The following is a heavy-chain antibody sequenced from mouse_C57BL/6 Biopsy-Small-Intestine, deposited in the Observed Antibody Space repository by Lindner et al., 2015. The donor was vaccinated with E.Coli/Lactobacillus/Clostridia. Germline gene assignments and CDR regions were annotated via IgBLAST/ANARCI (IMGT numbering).Heavy chain of an antibody. D-gene: IGHD1-2*01. CDR1: GYTFTSYY. J-gene: IGHJ4*01. Sequence: SVKVSCKASGYTFTSYYLHWVRQAPGQGLEWMGVIDPSGGTTGYAQKFQGRVTVTSDTSTSTVYMELSSLISEDTAVYYCARRGVIAGRTTAYLDFWGQGTLVTVSS. CDR2: IDPSGGTT. CDR3: ARRGVIAGRTTAYLDF. V-gene: IGHV1-55*01.